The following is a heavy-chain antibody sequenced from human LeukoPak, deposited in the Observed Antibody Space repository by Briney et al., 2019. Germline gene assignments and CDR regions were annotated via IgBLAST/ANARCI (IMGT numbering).Heavy chain of an antibody. V-gene: IGHV4-39*07. CDR1: GGSISSSSYY. J-gene: IGHJ4*02. Sequence: SETLSLTCTVSGGSISSSSYYWGWIRQPPGKGLEWIGSIYYSGSTYYNPSLKSRVTISVDTSKNQFSLKLSSVTAADTAVYYCARDPSYHDSSGYYYFDYWGQGTLVTVSS. D-gene: IGHD3-22*01. CDR2: IYYSGST. CDR3: ARDPSYHDSSGYYYFDY.